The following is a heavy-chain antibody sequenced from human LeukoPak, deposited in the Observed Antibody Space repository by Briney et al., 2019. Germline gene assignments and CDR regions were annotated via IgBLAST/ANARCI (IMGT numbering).Heavy chain of an antibody. V-gene: IGHV5-51*01. CDR1: GYSFTNYW. D-gene: IGHD1-26*01. Sequence: GESLNISCKGSGYSFTNYWIGWVRQIPGKGLEWMGIIYPSDSDTRYSPSFQGQVTISADKSISTAYLQWNSLKASDTAMYYCARRSSGSHYSVDYWGQGTLVTVSS. CDR2: IYPSDSDT. CDR3: ARRSSGSHYSVDY. J-gene: IGHJ4*02.